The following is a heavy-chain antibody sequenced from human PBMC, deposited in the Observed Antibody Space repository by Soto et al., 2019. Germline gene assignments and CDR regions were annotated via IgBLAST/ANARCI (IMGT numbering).Heavy chain of an antibody. CDR1: DAALNSGNYY. J-gene: IGHJ5*02. D-gene: IGHD2-21*01. CDR2: IYVTGAV. CDR3: ARLRIATNNYKWFDP. V-gene: IGHV4-31*03. Sequence: NPSETLSLTCSVSDAALNSGNYYWSWIRQVPGKGLEWIGHIYVTGAVDYNPSLRDRITISQDTSERQFSLNLRLVTAADTAVYYCARLRIATNNYKWFDPWGQGTLVTVSS.